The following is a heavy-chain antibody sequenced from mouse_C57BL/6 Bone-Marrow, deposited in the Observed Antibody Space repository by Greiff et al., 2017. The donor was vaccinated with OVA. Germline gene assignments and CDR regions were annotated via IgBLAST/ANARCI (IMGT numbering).Heavy chain of an antibody. Sequence: VQLKESGAELVRPGASVKLSCKASGYTFTDYYINWVKQRPGQGLEWIARIYPGSGNTYYNEKFEGKATLTAEKSSSTAYMQLSSLTSEDSAVYFCARSWTMDYWGQGTSVTVSS. CDR3: ARSWTMDY. J-gene: IGHJ4*01. CDR1: GYTFTDYY. CDR2: IYPGSGNT. V-gene: IGHV1-76*01.